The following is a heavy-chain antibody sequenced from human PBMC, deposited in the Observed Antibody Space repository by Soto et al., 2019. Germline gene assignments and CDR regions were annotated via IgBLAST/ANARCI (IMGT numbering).Heavy chain of an antibody. CDR3: ARVQPASGHYAMDV. D-gene: IGHD2-2*01. CDR1: GFTFSDFY. V-gene: IGHV3-11*01. J-gene: IGHJ6*02. Sequence: GGSLRLSCAASGFTFSDFYMTWIRQAPGKGLEWVSYISSSAGTIYHADSVKGRFTISRDKDKKSLYLEMNSLRAEDTAVYYCARVQPASGHYAMDVWGQGTTVTVSS. CDR2: ISSSAGTI.